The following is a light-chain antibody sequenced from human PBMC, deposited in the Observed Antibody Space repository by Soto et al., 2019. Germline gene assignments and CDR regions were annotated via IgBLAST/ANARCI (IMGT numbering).Light chain of an antibody. J-gene: IGLJ1*01. CDR2: DVT. CDR1: SSDVGGFNY. V-gene: IGLV2-14*03. Sequence: QSALTQPASVSGSPGQSITISCTGTSSDVGGFNYVSWYQQHPGKAPKLMIYDVTNRPSGVSYRFSASKSGNTASLTISGLHDEDAADYYCNSYTSSSNYVFGTGTKVTVL. CDR3: NSYTSSSNYV.